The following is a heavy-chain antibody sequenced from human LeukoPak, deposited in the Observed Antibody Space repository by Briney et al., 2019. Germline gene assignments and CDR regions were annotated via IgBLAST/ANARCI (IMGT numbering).Heavy chain of an antibody. CDR3: AKGGSTNFYYGDV. D-gene: IGHD2/OR15-2a*01. Sequence: SETLSLACSVSGGSMTNLYWTWIRQPPGKGLEWIGDIYDSGSTRYNTSLESRVTISVDTSKNQFSLKLSSVTAADTAVYYCAKGGSTNFYYGDVWGQGTTVTVSS. V-gene: IGHV4-59*01. CDR1: GGSMTNLY. J-gene: IGHJ6*02. CDR2: IYDSGST.